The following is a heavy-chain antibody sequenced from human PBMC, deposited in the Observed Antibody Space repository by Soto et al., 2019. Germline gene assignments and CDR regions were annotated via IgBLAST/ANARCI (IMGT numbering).Heavy chain of an antibody. D-gene: IGHD6-13*01. Sequence: PSETLSLTCTVSGGSISSYYWSWIRQPPGKGPEWIGYIYYSGSTNYNPSLKSRVTISVDTSKNQFSLKLSSVTAADTAVYYCARVSIAAAGHYFDYWGQGTLVTVSS. J-gene: IGHJ4*02. CDR1: GGSISSYY. CDR3: ARVSIAAAGHYFDY. V-gene: IGHV4-59*01. CDR2: IYYSGST.